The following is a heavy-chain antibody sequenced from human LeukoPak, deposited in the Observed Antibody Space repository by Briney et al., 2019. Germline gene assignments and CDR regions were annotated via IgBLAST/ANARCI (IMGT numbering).Heavy chain of an antibody. D-gene: IGHD2-15*01. J-gene: IGHJ4*02. V-gene: IGHV3-30*18. CDR2: ISYDGSNK. CDR3: AKLSDCSGGSCYSENYFDY. CDR1: GFTFSSYG. Sequence: PGGSLRLSCAASGFTFSSYGMHWVRQAPGKGLEWVAVISYDGSNKYCADSVKGRFTISRDNSKNTLYLQMNSLRAEDTAVYYCAKLSDCSGGSCYSENYFDYWGQGTLVTVSS.